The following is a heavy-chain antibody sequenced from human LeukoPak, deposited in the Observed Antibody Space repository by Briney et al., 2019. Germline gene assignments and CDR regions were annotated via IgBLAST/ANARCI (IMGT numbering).Heavy chain of an antibody. Sequence: GGSLRLSCAASGFTVSSNYMNWVRQAPGKGLEWVSVIYRGGNTYYADSVKGRFTTSRDNSKNTLYLQMNSLRAEDTAVYYCARDSYGLDYWGQGTLVTVSS. CDR2: IYRGGNT. CDR3: ARDSYGLDY. V-gene: IGHV3-66*01. CDR1: GFTVSSNY. J-gene: IGHJ4*02. D-gene: IGHD5-18*01.